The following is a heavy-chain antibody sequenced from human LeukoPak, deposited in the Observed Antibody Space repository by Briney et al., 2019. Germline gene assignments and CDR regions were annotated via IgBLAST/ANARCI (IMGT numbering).Heavy chain of an antibody. CDR1: GFTFSSYA. Sequence: PGGSLRPSCAASGFTFSSYAMHWVRQAPGKGLEWVAVISYDGSNKYYADSVKGRFTISRDNSKNTLYLQMNSLRAEDTAVYYCARDPSTLIVGALFDYWGQGTLVTVSS. J-gene: IGHJ4*02. CDR3: ARDPSTLIVGALFDY. V-gene: IGHV3-30-3*01. CDR2: ISYDGSNK. D-gene: IGHD1-26*01.